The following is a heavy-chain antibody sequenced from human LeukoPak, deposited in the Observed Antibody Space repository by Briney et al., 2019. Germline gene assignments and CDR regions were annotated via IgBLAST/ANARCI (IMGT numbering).Heavy chain of an antibody. V-gene: IGHV4-61*08. D-gene: IGHD3-22*01. CDR3: ARSPSGYRFDS. CDR1: GGYVNRGAFL. CDR2: ISNSGST. J-gene: IGHJ4*02. Sequence: SETLSLTCAVSGGYVNRGAFLWTWIRKPPGKGLEWIRYISNSGSTNYHPSLKSRVTISSDTSKTQFTLKLTSVTAADTAVHYCARSPSGYRFDSRGQGTLVTVSS.